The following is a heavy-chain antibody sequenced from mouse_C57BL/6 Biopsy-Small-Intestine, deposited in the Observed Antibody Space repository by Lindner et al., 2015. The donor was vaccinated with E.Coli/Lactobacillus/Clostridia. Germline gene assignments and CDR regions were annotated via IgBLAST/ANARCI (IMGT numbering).Heavy chain of an antibody. V-gene: IGHV1-59*01. CDR1: GYTFNNYY. Sequence: VKVSCKASGYTFNNYYLHWLRQAPGQGLEWMGMINPIDGATTYAQKFEDGFTVTWDTSTSTVYMDLSRVKSEDSAIYFCARSPTGYLDFWGQGTLVTVSS. J-gene: IGHJ4*01. CDR3: ARSPTGYLDF. CDR2: INPIDGAT. D-gene: IGHD5-1-1*01.